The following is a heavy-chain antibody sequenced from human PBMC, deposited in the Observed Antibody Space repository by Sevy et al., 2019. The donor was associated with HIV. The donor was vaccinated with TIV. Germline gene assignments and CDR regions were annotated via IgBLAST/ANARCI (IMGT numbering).Heavy chain of an antibody. CDR3: ARGGIIAAHPDGGDYYYYGMDV. D-gene: IGHD6-6*01. Sequence: GGSLRLSCAASGFTFSSYAMHWVRQAPGKGLEWVAVISYDGSNKYYADSVKGRFTISRDNSKNTLYLQMNSLRAEDTAVYYCARGGIIAAHPDGGDYYYYGMDVWGQGTTVTVSS. CDR2: ISYDGSNK. V-gene: IGHV3-30-3*01. CDR1: GFTFSSYA. J-gene: IGHJ6*02.